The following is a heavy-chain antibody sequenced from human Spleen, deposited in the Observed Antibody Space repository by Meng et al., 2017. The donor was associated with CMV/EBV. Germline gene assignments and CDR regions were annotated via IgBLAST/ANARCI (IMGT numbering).Heavy chain of an antibody. V-gene: IGHV3-48*03. D-gene: IGHD3-22*01. Sequence: GESLKISCTTSGRSFSSYEMNWVRQAPGKGLEWASYISSSGGTIYYADSVKGRFTISRDNAKNSLYLQMSSLRVEDTAVYYCASIYDYDSSGFYWGQGTLVTVSS. CDR3: ASIYDYDSSGFY. CDR2: ISSSGGTI. J-gene: IGHJ4*02. CDR1: GRSFSSYE.